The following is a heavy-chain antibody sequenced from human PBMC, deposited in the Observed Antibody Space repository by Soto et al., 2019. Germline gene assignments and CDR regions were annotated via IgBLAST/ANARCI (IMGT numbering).Heavy chain of an antibody. CDR3: AKHGVSTPSYMDV. CDR1: GFTFSSYG. Sequence: GGSLRLSCAASGFTFSSYGMHWVRQAPGKGLEWVAVISYDGSNKYYADSVKGRFTISRDNSKNTLYLQMNSLRAEDTAVYYCAKHGVSTPSYMDVWGQGTTVTVSS. D-gene: IGHD2-2*01. CDR2: ISYDGSNK. J-gene: IGHJ6*02. V-gene: IGHV3-30*18.